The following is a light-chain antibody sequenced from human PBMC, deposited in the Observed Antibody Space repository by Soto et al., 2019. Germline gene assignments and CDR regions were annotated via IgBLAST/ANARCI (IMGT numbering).Light chain of an antibody. CDR1: QTISSW. V-gene: IGKV1-5*01. CDR2: DAS. CDR3: QQYNRHSEWT. J-gene: IGKJ1*01. Sequence: DIQMTQSPSTLSASVGDRVTITCRASQTISSWLAWYQQNPGKAPKLLIYDASSLESGVPSRFSGSGSGTEFTLTISSLQPDDFATYYCQQYNRHSEWTFGQGTKVEIK.